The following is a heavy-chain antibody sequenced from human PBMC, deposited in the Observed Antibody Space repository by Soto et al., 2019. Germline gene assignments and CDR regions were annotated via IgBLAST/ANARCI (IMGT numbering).Heavy chain of an antibody. V-gene: IGHV3-23*01. J-gene: IGHJ6*03. D-gene: IGHD2-15*01. Sequence: EIQLLESGGALVQPGGSLRLSCAASGFTFSSYAMSWVRQAPGKGLEWVSLISGSGGATYYADSVKGRFTISRDSSKNTLYLQMHSLRAEDTAIYCCAKCDIVVPPAYYIDVWGRGTTVTVS. CDR2: ISGSGGAT. CDR1: GFTFSSYA. CDR3: AKCDIVVPPAYYIDV.